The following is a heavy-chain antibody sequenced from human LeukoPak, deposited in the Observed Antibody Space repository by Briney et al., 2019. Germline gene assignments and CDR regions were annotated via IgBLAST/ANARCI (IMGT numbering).Heavy chain of an antibody. CDR2: IHLTDSSA. J-gene: IGHJ4*02. D-gene: IGHD3-10*01. CDR3: ATTMHGNHFWES. CDR1: GYSFATHW. Sequence: GESLKISCQVSGYSFATHWIGWVRQMPGQGLEWMGIIHLTDSSASFSPSFQGQVTISADKSISTAYLQWSSLKASDTAIYHCATTMHGNHFWESWGQGTRVTVSS. V-gene: IGHV5-51*01.